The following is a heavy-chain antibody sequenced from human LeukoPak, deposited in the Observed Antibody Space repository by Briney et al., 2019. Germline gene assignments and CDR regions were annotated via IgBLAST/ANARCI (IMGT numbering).Heavy chain of an antibody. D-gene: IGHD1-1*01. CDR3: AKVSPLDDAFDI. CDR2: SSWNSGSI. V-gene: IGHV3-9*01. CDR1: GFTFDDYA. Sequence: GRSLRLSCAASGFTFDDYAMRWVRQAPGKGLEWGSGSSWNSGSIGYADSVKGRFTISRDNAKNSLYLQMNSLRAEDTALYYCAKVSPLDDAFDIWGQGKMVTVSS. J-gene: IGHJ3*02.